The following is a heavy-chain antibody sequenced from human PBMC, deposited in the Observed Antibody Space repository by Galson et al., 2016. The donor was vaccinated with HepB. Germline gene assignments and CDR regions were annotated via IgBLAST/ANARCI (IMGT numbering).Heavy chain of an antibody. Sequence: SLRLSCAASGFTFSNAWMSWVRQAPGKGLEWVGRIKSKSDGGTTDYAAPVKGRFTISRDDSKNTLYLQMNSLKTEDTAVYYCTTEFYYDTSVYYPIFDSWGQGTLVTVSS. J-gene: IGHJ4*02. CDR1: GFTFSNAW. CDR2: IKSKSDGGTT. CDR3: TTEFYYDTSVYYPIFDS. D-gene: IGHD3-22*01. V-gene: IGHV3-15*01.